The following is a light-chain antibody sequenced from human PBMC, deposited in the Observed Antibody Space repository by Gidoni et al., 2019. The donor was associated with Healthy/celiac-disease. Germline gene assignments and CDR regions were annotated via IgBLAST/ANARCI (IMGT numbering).Light chain of an antibody. V-gene: IGKV1-33*01. CDR2: DAS. J-gene: IGKJ4*01. Sequence: DIQMTPSPSSLSASVGDRVTITCQASQDISNYLNWYQQTPGKAPKLLLYDASTLETGVPSRFSGSGSGTDFTFTISSLQTEDIATYYCQQYDNLPPLTCGGGTKVEIK. CDR1: QDISNY. CDR3: QQYDNLPPLT.